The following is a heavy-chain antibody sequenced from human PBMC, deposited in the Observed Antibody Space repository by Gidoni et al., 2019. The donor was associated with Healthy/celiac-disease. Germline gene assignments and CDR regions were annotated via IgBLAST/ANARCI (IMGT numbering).Heavy chain of an antibody. J-gene: IGHJ4*02. Sequence: EVQLVESGGGLVQHGGSLRLSCAAPGFTFISYGMHVVRQAPVTGLVWVSRINRDGSSTSYAESVKGRFTISRDNAKNTLYLQMNSLRAEDTAVYYCARDWSVPAAMRYGDYFDYWGQGTLVTVSS. CDR1: GFTFISYG. D-gene: IGHD2-2*01. V-gene: IGHV3-74*01. CDR3: ARDWSVPAAMRYGDYFDY. CDR2: INRDGSST.